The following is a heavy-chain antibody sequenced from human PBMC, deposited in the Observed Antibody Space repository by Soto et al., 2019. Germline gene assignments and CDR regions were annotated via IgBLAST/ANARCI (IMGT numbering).Heavy chain of an antibody. Sequence: SETLSLTCDVSGDTISTGGYTWAWIRQPPGKALEWIGHTYHSGNPYYNPSLKSRVTISVDKSKNQFSLKLSSVTAADTAMYYCATFRSGYYQTDAFDVWGQGTMVTVSS. CDR2: TYHSGNP. D-gene: IGHD3-22*01. CDR1: GDTISTGGYT. CDR3: ATFRSGYYQTDAFDV. V-gene: IGHV4-30-2*01. J-gene: IGHJ3*01.